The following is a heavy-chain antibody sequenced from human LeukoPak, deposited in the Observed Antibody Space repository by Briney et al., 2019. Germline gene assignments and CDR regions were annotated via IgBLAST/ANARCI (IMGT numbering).Heavy chain of an antibody. J-gene: IGHJ4*02. CDR2: IRYDGSNK. CDR3: AKDRLPAALGF. CDR1: GFTFSSYG. V-gene: IGHV3-30*02. D-gene: IGHD2-2*01. Sequence: GGSLRLSCAASGFTFSSYGMHWVRQAPGKGLEWVAFIRYDGSNKYYADSVKGRFTISRDNSKNTLYLQMNSLRAEDTAVYYCAKDRLPAALGFWGQGTLVTVSS.